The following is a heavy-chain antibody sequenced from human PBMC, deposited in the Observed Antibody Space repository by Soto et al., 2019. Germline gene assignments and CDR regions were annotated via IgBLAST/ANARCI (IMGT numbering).Heavy chain of an antibody. CDR3: ARGALPGAFDI. V-gene: IGHV1-18*01. CDR2: ISAYNGNT. CDR1: GYTFTSHG. J-gene: IGHJ3*02. Sequence: GAPVKGSRKGSGYTFTSHGISWVRQAPGQGLEWMGWISAYNGNTNYAQKLQGRVTMTTDTSTSTAYMELRSLRSDDTAVYYCARGALPGAFDIWGQGTMVPSPQ.